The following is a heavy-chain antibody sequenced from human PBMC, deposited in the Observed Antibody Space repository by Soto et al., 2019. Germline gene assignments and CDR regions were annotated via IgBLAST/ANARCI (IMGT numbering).Heavy chain of an antibody. J-gene: IGHJ4*02. CDR3: ARDPSGAYSSSYSGIDF. CDR2: VYYSGST. D-gene: IGHD6-13*01. CDR1: GGSISTYY. Sequence: SETLSLTCTVSGGSISTYYWSWIRQPPGKGLEWIGYVYYSGSTYYNPSLNGRVTISLDKSNNHFSLKLISVTAADTAIYYCARDPSGAYSSSYSGIDFWGQGSLVTVSS. V-gene: IGHV4-59*12.